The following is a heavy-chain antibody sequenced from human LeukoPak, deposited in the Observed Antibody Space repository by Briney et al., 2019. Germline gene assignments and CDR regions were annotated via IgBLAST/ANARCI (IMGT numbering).Heavy chain of an antibody. CDR2: INPNSGGT. D-gene: IGHD3-16*02. CDR1: GYTFTGYY. CDR3: ARAIMITFGGVIVDDY. Sequence: ASVKVSRKASGYTFTGYYMHWVRQAPGQGLEWMGWINPNSGGTNYAQKFQGRVTMTRDTSISTAYMELSRLISDDTAVYYCARAIMITFGGVIVDDYWGQGTLVTVSS. V-gene: IGHV1-2*02. J-gene: IGHJ4*02.